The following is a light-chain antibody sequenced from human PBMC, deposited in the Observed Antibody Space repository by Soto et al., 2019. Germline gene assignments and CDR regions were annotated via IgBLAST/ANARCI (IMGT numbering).Light chain of an antibody. Sequence: EIVLTQSPGTLSLSPGERATLSCRASYSVSSSYLAWYQQKPGQAPRLPIYSASRRATGIPDRFSGSGSGTDFTLTVSRLEPEDFAVFYCQQYGDSPYTFGQGTKLEIK. CDR3: QQYGDSPYT. V-gene: IGKV3-20*01. CDR2: SAS. J-gene: IGKJ2*01. CDR1: YSVSSSY.